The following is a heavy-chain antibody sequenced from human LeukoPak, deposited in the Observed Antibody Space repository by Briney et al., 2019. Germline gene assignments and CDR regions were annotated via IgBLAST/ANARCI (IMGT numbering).Heavy chain of an antibody. Sequence: SETLSLTCAVSGYSISSGYYWVWIRQPPGKGLEWIGSIYHSGSTYYNPSLKSRVTISVDTSKNQFSLKLSSVTAADTAVYYCASRRHRSAWFDPWGQGTLVTVSS. CDR3: ASRRHRSAWFDP. CDR2: IYHSGST. V-gene: IGHV4-38-2*01. J-gene: IGHJ5*02. CDR1: GYSISSGYY.